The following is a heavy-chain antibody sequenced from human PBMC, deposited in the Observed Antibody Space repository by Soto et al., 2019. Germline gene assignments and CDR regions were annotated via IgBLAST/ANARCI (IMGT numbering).Heavy chain of an antibody. CDR1: GGSISSSNW. CDR3: ARDVHGVGYSSSWYGY. Sequence: QVQLQESGPGLVKPSGTLSLTCAVSGGSISSSNWWSWVRQPPGKGLEWIGEIYHSGSTNYNPSLKCRVTISVDKSKNQFSLKLSSVTAADTAVYYCARDVHGVGYSSSWYGYWGQGTLVTVSS. V-gene: IGHV4-4*02. D-gene: IGHD6-13*01. CDR2: IYHSGST. J-gene: IGHJ4*02.